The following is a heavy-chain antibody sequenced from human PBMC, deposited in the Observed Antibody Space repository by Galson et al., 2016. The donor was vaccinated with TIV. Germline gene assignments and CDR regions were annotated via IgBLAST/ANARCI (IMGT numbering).Heavy chain of an antibody. J-gene: IGHJ6*02. V-gene: IGHV4-34*01. Sequence: ETLSLTCTVSGGSMSSYYWSWIRQAPGKGLEWIGEISHSGYARHNPSLESRVTLSIDTSKSQFSLQLSSVTAADTAVYYCARESYDVLTVPINFYYGMDIWGQGTTVTVS. CDR2: ISHSGYA. CDR3: ARESYDVLTVPINFYYGMDI. CDR1: GGSMSSYY. D-gene: IGHD3-9*01.